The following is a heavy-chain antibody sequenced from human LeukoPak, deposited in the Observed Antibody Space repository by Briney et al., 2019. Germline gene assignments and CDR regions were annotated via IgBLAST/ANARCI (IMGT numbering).Heavy chain of an antibody. Sequence: GASVKVSCKASGYTFTGYYMHWVRQAPGQGLEWMGWINPNSGGTNYAQKFQGRVTMTRNTSISTAYMELSSLRSEDTAVYYCARGHSKNQKWELLRMGDYWGQGTLVTVSS. D-gene: IGHD1-26*01. V-gene: IGHV1-2*02. CDR1: GYTFTGYY. CDR3: ARGHSKNQKWELLRMGDY. CDR2: INPNSGGT. J-gene: IGHJ4*02.